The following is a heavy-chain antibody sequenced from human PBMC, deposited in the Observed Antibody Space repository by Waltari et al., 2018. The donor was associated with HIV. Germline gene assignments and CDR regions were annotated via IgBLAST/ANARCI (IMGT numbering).Heavy chain of an antibody. V-gene: IGHV1-69*01. Sequence: QVQLVQSGAEVKQPGSSVNVPCKPAGGTYSSYAITWLRPAPGQGREWMGGIIPIFSTANYAQKFQGRVTITADESTSTAYMELSSLRSEDTAVYYCARRRVVISSLDYYYYGMDVWGQGTTVTVSS. J-gene: IGHJ6*02. CDR1: GGTYSSYA. CDR3: ARRRVVISSLDYYYYGMDV. D-gene: IGHD3-3*01. CDR2: IIPIFSTA.